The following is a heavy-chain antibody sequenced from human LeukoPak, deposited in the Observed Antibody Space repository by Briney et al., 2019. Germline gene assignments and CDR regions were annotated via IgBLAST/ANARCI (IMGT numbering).Heavy chain of an antibody. CDR3: ASSAYTTVTTSLLGYYYYYMDV. Sequence: PGGSLRLSCAASGFTFSSYAMSWVRQAPGKGLEWVSAISGSGGSTYYADSVKGRFTISRDNSKNTLYLQMNSLRAEDTAVYYCASSAYTTVTTSLLGYYYYYMDVWGKGTTVTVSS. V-gene: IGHV3-23*01. CDR1: GFTFSSYA. CDR2: ISGSGGST. D-gene: IGHD4-11*01. J-gene: IGHJ6*03.